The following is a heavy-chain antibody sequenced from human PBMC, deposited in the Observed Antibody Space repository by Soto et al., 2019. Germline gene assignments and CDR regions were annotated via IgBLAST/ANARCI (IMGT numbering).Heavy chain of an antibody. V-gene: IGHV1-3*01. Sequence: SVKVSCKASGYTFTSYAMHWVRQAPGQRLEWMGWINAGNGNTKYSQKFQGRVTITRDASASTAYMELSSLRSEDTAVYYCARESSYYDFWSGYLHPLDYWGQGTLVTVSS. CDR2: INAGNGNT. J-gene: IGHJ4*02. D-gene: IGHD3-3*01. CDR3: ARESSYYDFWSGYLHPLDY. CDR1: GYTFTSYA.